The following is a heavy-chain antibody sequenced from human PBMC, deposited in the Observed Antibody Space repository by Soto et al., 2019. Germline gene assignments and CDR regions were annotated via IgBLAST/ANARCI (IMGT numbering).Heavy chain of an antibody. CDR1: GFTFSIYA. D-gene: IGHD1-26*01. Sequence: EVQLLESGGGLVQPGGSLRLSCAASGFTFSIYAMSWVRQAPGKGLEWVSAISASGTGTYYADSVKGRFTIYRDSSENTLSLQMDSLRAEDTAVYYCAKRRGQVGASIDYWGQGTLVTVSS. CDR3: AKRRGQVGASIDY. CDR2: ISASGTGT. J-gene: IGHJ4*02. V-gene: IGHV3-23*01.